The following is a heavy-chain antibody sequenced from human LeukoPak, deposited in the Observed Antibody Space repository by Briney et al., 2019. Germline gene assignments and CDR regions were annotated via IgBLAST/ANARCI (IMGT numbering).Heavy chain of an antibody. CDR1: GFTFTAYL. D-gene: IGHD3-22*01. CDR3: VRESEYYFDHIPSFDY. J-gene: IGHJ4*02. Sequence: GGSLRLSCAASGFTFTAYLIHWVRQAPGKGLEWVAVMSSDGDAMFYADSVKGRFTISRDNSNNTLYLQMNSLRAEDTAVYYCVRESEYYFDHIPSFDYWGQGTLDTVPS. CDR2: MSSDGDAM. V-gene: IGHV3-30-3*01.